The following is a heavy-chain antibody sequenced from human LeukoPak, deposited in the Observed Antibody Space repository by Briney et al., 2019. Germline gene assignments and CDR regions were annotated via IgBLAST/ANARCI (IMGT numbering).Heavy chain of an antibody. CDR2: ISISGSTI. CDR3: YYASGSYP. Sequence: GGSLRLSCAASGFTFSSYEMNWVRQAPGKGLEWVSYISISGSTIYYADSVKGRFTISRDNAKNSLYLQMNSLRAEDTAVYYCYYASGSYPWGQGTLVTVSS. CDR1: GFTFSSYE. D-gene: IGHD3-10*01. V-gene: IGHV3-48*03. J-gene: IGHJ5*02.